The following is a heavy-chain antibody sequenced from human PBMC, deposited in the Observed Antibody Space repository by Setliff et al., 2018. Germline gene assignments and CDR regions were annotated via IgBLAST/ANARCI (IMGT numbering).Heavy chain of an antibody. V-gene: IGHV3-7*01. D-gene: IGHD3-10*01. CDR3: VRDWASGDDH. CDR2: MHQDGSER. CDR1: GFTFSNYA. J-gene: IGHJ4*02. Sequence: GGSLRLSCTTSGFTFSNYAMSWVRQAPEKGLEWVANMHQDGSERHYVDSVKGRFTISRDNAKNSLFLQMNILEVEDTAVYYCVRDWASGDDHWGRGTLVTVSS.